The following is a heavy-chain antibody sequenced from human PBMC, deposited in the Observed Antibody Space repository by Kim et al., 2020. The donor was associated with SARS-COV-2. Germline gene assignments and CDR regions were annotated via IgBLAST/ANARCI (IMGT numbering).Heavy chain of an antibody. V-gene: IGHV4-59*01. CDR2: IYYSGST. CDR3: ARVRRSTIFVVVNWFDP. Sequence: SETLSLTCTVSGGSISSYYWSWIRQPPGKGLEWIGYIYYSGSTNYNPSLKSRVTISVDTSKNQFSLKLSSVTAADTAVYYCARVRRSTIFVVVNWFDPWGQGTLVTVSS. D-gene: IGHD3-3*01. J-gene: IGHJ5*02. CDR1: GGSISSYY.